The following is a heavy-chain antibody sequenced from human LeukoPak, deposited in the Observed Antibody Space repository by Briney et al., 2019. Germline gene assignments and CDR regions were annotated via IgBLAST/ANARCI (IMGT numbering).Heavy chain of an antibody. Sequence: SETLSLTCTVSGGSISSSSYYWGWLRQPPGKGLEWIGSIYYSGSTYYNPSLKSRVSISIDTSKNQFSLNLSSVTAADTAVYYCARRAVGTFDYWGQGTLVTVSS. CDR3: ARRAVGTFDY. CDR2: IYYSGST. V-gene: IGHV4-39*01. D-gene: IGHD6-13*01. CDR1: GGSISSSSYY. J-gene: IGHJ4*02.